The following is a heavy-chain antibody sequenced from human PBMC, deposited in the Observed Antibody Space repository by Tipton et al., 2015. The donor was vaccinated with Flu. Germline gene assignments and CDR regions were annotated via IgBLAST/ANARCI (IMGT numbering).Heavy chain of an antibody. D-gene: IGHD6-19*01. CDR1: GFTFSSYA. CDR2: ISYDGSNK. CDR3: ATLPPWGRAYSSGRWVSGMDV. V-gene: IGHV3-30-3*01. Sequence: SLRLSCAASGFTFSSYAMHWVRQAPGKGLEWVAVISYDGSNKYYADSVKGRFTISRDNSKNTLYLQMNSLRAEDTAVYYCATLPPWGRAYSSGRWVSGMDVWGQGTTVTVSS. J-gene: IGHJ6*02.